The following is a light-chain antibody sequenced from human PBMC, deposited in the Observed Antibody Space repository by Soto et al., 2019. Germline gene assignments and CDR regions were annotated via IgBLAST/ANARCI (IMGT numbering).Light chain of an antibody. V-gene: IGKV1-9*01. CDR1: QGVSRY. Sequence: IQLTQSPSSLSASVGDSVTITCRASQGVSRYLSWYQQKPGRAPILLISAASTLQSAVPARFSGSGSGTDFTLSITSLQPEDFATYYCQQLNTYPVTFGGGTKVDI. J-gene: IGKJ4*01. CDR3: QQLNTYPVT. CDR2: AAS.